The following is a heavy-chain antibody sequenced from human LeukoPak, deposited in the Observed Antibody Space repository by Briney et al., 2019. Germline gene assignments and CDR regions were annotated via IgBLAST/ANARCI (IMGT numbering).Heavy chain of an antibody. CDR3: ARSHLYYYYMDV. CDR2: IYYSGST. V-gene: IGHV4-39*07. CDR1: GDSISSTIHY. Sequence: PSETLSLTCTVSGDSISSTIHYWGWIRQPPGKGLEWIGSIYYSGSTYYNPSLKSRVTISLDRSKDQFSLKLSSVTAADTAVYYCARSHLYYYYMDVWGKGTTVTISS. J-gene: IGHJ6*03.